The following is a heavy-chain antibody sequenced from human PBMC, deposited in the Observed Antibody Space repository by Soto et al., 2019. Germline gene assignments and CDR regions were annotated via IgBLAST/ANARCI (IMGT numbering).Heavy chain of an antibody. J-gene: IGHJ4*02. D-gene: IGHD1-26*01. CDR3: AYPMSGSYYSTFDY. V-gene: IGHV3-23*01. CDR1: GFTFSSYA. CDR2: ISGSGGST. Sequence: PGGSLRLSCAASGFTFSSYAMSWVRQAPGKGLEWVSAISGSGGSTYYADSVKGRFTISRDNSKNTLYLQMNSLRAEDTAVYYCAYPMSGSYYSTFDYWGQGTLVTVSS.